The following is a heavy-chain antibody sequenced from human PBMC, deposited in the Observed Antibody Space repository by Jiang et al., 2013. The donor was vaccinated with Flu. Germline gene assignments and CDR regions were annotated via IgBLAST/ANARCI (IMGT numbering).Heavy chain of an antibody. CDR1: GFTFSSYG. D-gene: IGHD3-10*01. Sequence: QLVESGGGVVQPGRSLRLSCAASGFTFSSYGMHWVRQAPGKGLEWVAVISYDGSNKYYADSVKGRFTISRDNSKNTLYLQMNSLRAEDTAVYYCAHGPGSGSYYGPFDYWGQGTLVTVSS. V-gene: IGHV3-30*03. J-gene: IGHJ4*02. CDR2: ISYDGSNK. CDR3: AHGPGSGSYYGPFDY.